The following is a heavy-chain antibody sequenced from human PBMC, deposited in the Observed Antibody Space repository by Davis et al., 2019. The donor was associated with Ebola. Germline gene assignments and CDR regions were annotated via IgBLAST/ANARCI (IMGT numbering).Heavy chain of an antibody. CDR1: GFTFSDYY. D-gene: IGHD4-17*01. V-gene: IGHV3-11*01. J-gene: IGHJ6*02. Sequence: GGSLRLSCAASGFTFSDYYMSWIRQAPGKGLEWVSYISSSGSTIYYADSVKGRFTISRDNAKNSLYLQMNSLRAEDTAVYYCARVGRYGDYVLYYYYGMDVWGQGTTVTVSS. CDR2: ISSSGSTI. CDR3: ARVGRYGDYVLYYYYGMDV.